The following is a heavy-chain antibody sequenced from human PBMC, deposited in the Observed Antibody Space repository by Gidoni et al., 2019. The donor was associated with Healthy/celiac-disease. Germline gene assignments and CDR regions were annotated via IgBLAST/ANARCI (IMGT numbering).Heavy chain of an antibody. CDR2: INSDGGST. D-gene: IGHD3-3*01. CDR1: GSTFSSYW. V-gene: IGHV3-74*01. J-gene: IGHJ6*02. Sequence: ELQLLESGGGLVQPGGSLRLSCAASGSTFSSYWMHWVRQAPGQGLVWVSRINSDGGSTSYADSVQGRFTISRDNAKNTLYLQMSSLRAEDTAVYYCARVYDFWSGYYYYYYGMDVWGQGTTVTVSS. CDR3: ARVYDFWSGYYYYYYGMDV.